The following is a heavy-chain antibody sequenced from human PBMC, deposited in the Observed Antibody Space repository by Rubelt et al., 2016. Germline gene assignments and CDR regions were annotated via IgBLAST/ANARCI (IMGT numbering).Heavy chain of an antibody. V-gene: IGHV3-48*04. J-gene: IGHJ4*02. CDR3: ARVAGNSFKNAGLDY. D-gene: IGHD6-19*01. CDR2: ISSSSSLI. Sequence: VRPGGSLRLSCAASGFTFGGYSMNWLRQAPGKGLEWVSYISSSSSLIYSADSVKGRFTISRDNAKNSLYLQMNSLRAAETAVYECARVAGNSFKNAGLDYWGQGTLVTVSS. CDR1: GFTFGGYS.